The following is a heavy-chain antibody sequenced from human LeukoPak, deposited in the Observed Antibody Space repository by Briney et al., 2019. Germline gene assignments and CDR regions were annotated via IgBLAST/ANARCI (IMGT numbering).Heavy chain of an antibody. CDR2: IKQSEST. V-gene: IGHV4-34*01. J-gene: IGHJ4*02. CDR1: GGSLSGYY. D-gene: IGHD5-24*01. Sequence: SETLSLTCAVYGGSLSGYYWTWIRQPPGKGLEWIGEIKQSESTNYNPSLKSRVIISIDTSKNQFSLKLTSVTAADTAVYYCAREGLRNVHNPLGYWGQGTLVTVPS. CDR3: AREGLRNVHNPLGY.